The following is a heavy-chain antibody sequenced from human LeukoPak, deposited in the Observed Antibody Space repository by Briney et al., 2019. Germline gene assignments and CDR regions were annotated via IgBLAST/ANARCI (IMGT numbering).Heavy chain of an antibody. J-gene: IGHJ3*02. D-gene: IGHD3-10*01. CDR2: INPNGGGT. CDR1: GYTFTGYY. V-gene: IGHV1-2*02. CDR3: ARAPRARPGAFDI. Sequence: ASVKVSCKASGYTFTGYYMHWVRQAPGQGLEWMGWINPNGGGTNYAQKFQGRVTMTRDTSISTAYMELSRLRSDDTAVYYCARAPRARPGAFDIWGQGTMVTVSS.